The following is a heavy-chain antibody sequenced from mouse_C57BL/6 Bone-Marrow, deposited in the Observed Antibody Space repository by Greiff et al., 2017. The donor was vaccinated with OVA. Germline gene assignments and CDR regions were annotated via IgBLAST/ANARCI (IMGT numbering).Heavy chain of an antibody. CDR3: TRESYYSNYVGY. J-gene: IGHJ2*01. CDR2: IYPGNSDT. CDR1: GYTFTSYW. V-gene: IGHV1-5*01. Sequence: VQLQQSGTVLARPGASVKMSCKTSGYTFTSYWMHWVKQRPGQGLEWIGAIYPGNSDTSYNQKFKGKAKLTAVTSASTAYMELSSLTNEDSAVYYCTRESYYSNYVGYWGQGTTLTVSS. D-gene: IGHD2-5*01.